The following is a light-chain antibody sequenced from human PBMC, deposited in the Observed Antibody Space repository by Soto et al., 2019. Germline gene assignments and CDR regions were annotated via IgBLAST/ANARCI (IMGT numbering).Light chain of an antibody. CDR1: QSISTY. Sequence: DIQMTQSPSSLSASVGDRVTITCRASQSISTYLNWYQQKPGKAPKLLISAASSLQTGVPSKFSGSGSGTDFTLTITSLQPEDFATYYCQQSHSTPRTFGGGTKVEIK. CDR2: AAS. V-gene: IGKV1-39*01. J-gene: IGKJ4*01. CDR3: QQSHSTPRT.